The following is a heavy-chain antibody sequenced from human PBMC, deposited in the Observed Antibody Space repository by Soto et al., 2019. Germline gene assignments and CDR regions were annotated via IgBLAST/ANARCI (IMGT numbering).Heavy chain of an antibody. J-gene: IGHJ5*01. D-gene: IGHD2-21*01. CDR2: ILADDSDR. CDR3: ARNVASGATGFDS. Sequence: QVHLVESGGGVVQPGRSLRLSCAASGFTFSRYGMHWVRQAPGKGLEWVAVILADDSDRDYADSVKGRFSISRDNSKNSLHLQRNSLRAKATAVYSCARNVASGATGFDSWGKEPWSPSLQ. V-gene: IGHV3-33*01. CDR1: GFTFSRYG.